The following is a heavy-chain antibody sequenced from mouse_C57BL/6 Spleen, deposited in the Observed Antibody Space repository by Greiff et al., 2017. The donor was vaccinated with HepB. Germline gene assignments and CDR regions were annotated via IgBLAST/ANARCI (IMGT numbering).Heavy chain of an antibody. CDR3: ARSHRSTMVTTVFDY. Sequence: QVQLKQPGTELVKPGASVKLSCKASGYTFTSYWMHWVKQRPGQGLEWIGNINPSNGGTNYNEKFKSKATLTVDKSSSTAYMQLSSLTSEDSAVYYCARSHRSTMVTTVFDYWGQGTTLTVSS. CDR2: INPSNGGT. J-gene: IGHJ2*01. V-gene: IGHV1-53*01. CDR1: GYTFTSYW. D-gene: IGHD2-2*01.